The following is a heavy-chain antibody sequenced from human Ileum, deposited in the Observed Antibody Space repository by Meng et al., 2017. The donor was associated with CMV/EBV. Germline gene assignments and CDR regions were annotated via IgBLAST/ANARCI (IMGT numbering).Heavy chain of an antibody. Sequence: QLQLQESGPGLVKPSENLSLTCTVSGDSITTTTYYWGWLRQPPGKGLEWIASIYYSGTTYYNPSLKSRVTISVDTSKNQFSLKVYSVTAADTAIYYCARSRREDWFDPWGQGTLVTVSS. J-gene: IGHJ5*02. V-gene: IGHV4-39*07. CDR2: IYYSGTT. D-gene: IGHD1-26*01. CDR3: ARSRREDWFDP. CDR1: GDSITTTTYY.